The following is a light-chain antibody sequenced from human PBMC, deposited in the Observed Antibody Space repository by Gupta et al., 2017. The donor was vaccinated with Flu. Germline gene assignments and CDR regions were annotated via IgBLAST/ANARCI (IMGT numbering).Light chain of an antibody. CDR3: QQSQRTPIT. CDR1: NSMSSY. Sequence: DFPWPHSQSSLSASVEDRVTITGRASNSMSSYVNWYQQKPGQAPKLLIYAASSLQSGVPSRFSGSGSGTDFTLNISRLQTEDVATYYCQQSQRTPITFGGGTKVEIK. CDR2: AAS. V-gene: IGKV1-39*01. J-gene: IGKJ4*01.